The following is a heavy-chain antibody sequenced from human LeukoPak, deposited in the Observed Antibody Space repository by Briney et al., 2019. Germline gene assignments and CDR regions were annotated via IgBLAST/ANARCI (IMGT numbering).Heavy chain of an antibody. J-gene: IGHJ4*02. Sequence: PGGSLRLSCAASGFTFSSYSMNWVRQAPGKGLEWVSYISSSSSTIYYADSVKGRFTISRDNAKNSLYLQMNSLRAEDTAVYYCARDRGYSGYDFVPYYFDYWGQGTLVTVSS. CDR3: ARDRGYSGYDFVPYYFDY. CDR2: ISSSSSTI. D-gene: IGHD5-12*01. CDR1: GFTFSSYS. V-gene: IGHV3-48*04.